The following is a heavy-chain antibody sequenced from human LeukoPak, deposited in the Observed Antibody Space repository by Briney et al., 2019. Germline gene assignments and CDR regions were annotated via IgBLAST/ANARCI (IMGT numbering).Heavy chain of an antibody. CDR3: ARVPAAATSHFDY. CDR2: IYPGDSDT. CDR1: GYSFTSYW. D-gene: IGHD6-13*01. J-gene: IGHJ4*02. Sequence: GESLKISCKGSGYSFTSYWIGWVRQMPGKGLEWMGIIYPGDSDTRYSSSFQGQVTISADKSISTAYLQWSSLKASDTAMYYCARVPAAATSHFDYWGQGTLVTVSS. V-gene: IGHV5-51*01.